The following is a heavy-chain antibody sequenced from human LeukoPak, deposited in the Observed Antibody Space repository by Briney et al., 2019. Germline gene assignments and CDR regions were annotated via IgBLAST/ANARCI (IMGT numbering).Heavy chain of an antibody. CDR2: IYYSGST. CDR3: ARGHRALDSRDAFDI. CDR1: GGSISSGDYY. Sequence: SETLSLTCTVSGGSISSGDYYWSWIRQPPGKGLEWIGYIYYSGSTYYNPSLKSRVTISVDTSKNQFSLKLSSVTAADTAVYYCARGHRALDSRDAFDIWGQGTMVTVSS. V-gene: IGHV4-30-4*08. D-gene: IGHD3-22*01. J-gene: IGHJ3*02.